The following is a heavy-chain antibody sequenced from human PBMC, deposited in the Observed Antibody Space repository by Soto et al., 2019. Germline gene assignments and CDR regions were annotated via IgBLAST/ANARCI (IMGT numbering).Heavy chain of an antibody. CDR2: ISSSSSTI. D-gene: IGHD1-26*01. Sequence: EVQLVESGGGLVQPGGSLRLSCAASGFTFSSYSMNWVRQAPGKGLEWVSYISSSSSTIYYADSVKGRFTISRDNAKNSLYLQMNSLRAEDTAVYDCARGASRKGELRNWFDPWGQGTLVTVSS. CDR3: ARGASRKGELRNWFDP. V-gene: IGHV3-48*01. J-gene: IGHJ5*02. CDR1: GFTFSSYS.